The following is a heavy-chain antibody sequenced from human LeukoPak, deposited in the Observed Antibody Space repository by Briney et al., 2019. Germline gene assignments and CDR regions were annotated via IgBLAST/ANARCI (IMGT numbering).Heavy chain of an antibody. V-gene: IGHV3-23*01. Sequence: GGSLRLSCAASGFTFSTYSMNWVRQAPGKGLEWVSAISGSGVSTYYADSVKGRFTVSRDNSKNTLYLQMSSLRAEDTAVYYCAKDERNWNYNLASQTYDWGQGTLVTVSS. D-gene: IGHD1-7*01. CDR3: AKDERNWNYNLASQTYD. CDR2: ISGSGVST. CDR1: GFTFSTYS. J-gene: IGHJ4*02.